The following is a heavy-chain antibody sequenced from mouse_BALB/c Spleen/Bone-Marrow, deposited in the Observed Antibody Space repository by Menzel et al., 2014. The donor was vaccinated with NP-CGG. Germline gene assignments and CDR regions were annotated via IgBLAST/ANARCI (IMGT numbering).Heavy chain of an antibody. J-gene: IGHJ3*01. Sequence: EVHLVESGGGLVQPGGSLRLSCATSGFTFTDYYMSWVRQPPGKALEWSGFIRNKANGYTTEYSASVKGRFTISRDNSQSILYLQMNTLRAEDSATYYCARGAYGNFFAWFAYWGQGTLVTVSA. CDR1: GFTFTDYY. CDR3: ARGAYGNFFAWFAY. D-gene: IGHD2-1*01. V-gene: IGHV7-3*02. CDR2: IRNKANGYTT.